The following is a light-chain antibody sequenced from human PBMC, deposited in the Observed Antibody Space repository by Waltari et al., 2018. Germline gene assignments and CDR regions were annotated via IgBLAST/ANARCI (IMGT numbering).Light chain of an antibody. CDR3: QQRSYLIT. Sequence: DIVLTQSPATLSVSPGERATISCRASQSVNTDLAWYQHKPGQGPRLLIYDASNRATGIPARFSGSGSGTDFTLTISSLEPEDFGIYYCQQRSYLITFGQGTRLEIK. V-gene: IGKV3-11*01. CDR1: QSVNTD. J-gene: IGKJ5*01. CDR2: DAS.